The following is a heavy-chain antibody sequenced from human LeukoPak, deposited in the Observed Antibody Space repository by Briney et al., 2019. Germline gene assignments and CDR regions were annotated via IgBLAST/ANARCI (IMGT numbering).Heavy chain of an antibody. CDR3: ARGPDYGTEGGDY. Sequence: GGSLRLSCAASGFTFSSYSMNWVRQAPGKGLEWVSYISRSSSTIYYADSVKGRFTISRDNAKNSLYLQMNSLRAEDTAVYYCARGPDYGTEGGDYWGQGTLVTVSS. CDR2: ISRSSSTI. CDR1: GFTFSSYS. D-gene: IGHD4-17*01. V-gene: IGHV3-48*01. J-gene: IGHJ4*02.